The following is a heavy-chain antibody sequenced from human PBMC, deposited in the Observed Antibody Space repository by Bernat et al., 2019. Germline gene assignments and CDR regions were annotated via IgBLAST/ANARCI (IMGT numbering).Heavy chain of an antibody. CDR1: GGSISSVGYY. V-gene: IGHV4-31*03. Sequence: QVQLQESGPGLVKPSQTLSLTCTVSGGSISSVGYYWSWIRQHPGKGLEWVGYIYYSGSTFYNPSLRSRVTISGDTSKNQFSLRLSSVTAADTAVYYCSGGGVVAQFDFWGQGTLVTVSS. J-gene: IGHJ5*01. CDR3: SGGGVVAQFDF. CDR2: IYYSGST. D-gene: IGHD2-15*01.